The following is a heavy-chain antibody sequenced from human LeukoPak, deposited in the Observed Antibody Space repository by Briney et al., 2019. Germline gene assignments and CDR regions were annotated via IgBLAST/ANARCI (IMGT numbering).Heavy chain of an antibody. V-gene: IGHV3-48*01. J-gene: IGHJ4*02. D-gene: IGHD3-16*01. CDR1: GFTFSSYS. Sequence: GGSLRLSCAASGFTFSSYSMNWVRQAPGKGLEWVSYISSSSSTIYYADSVKGRFTISRDNAKNSLYPQMNSLRAEDTAVYYCARDQGSFGDYWGQGTLVTVSS. CDR3: ARDQGSFGDY. CDR2: ISSSSSTI.